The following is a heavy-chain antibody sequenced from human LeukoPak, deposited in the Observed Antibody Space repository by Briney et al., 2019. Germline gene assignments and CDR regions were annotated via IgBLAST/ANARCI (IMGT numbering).Heavy chain of an antibody. CDR3: ARALWDYFDY. D-gene: IGHD1-26*01. J-gene: IGHJ4*02. Sequence: GRSLRLSCAASGFTFSSYGMHWVRQAPGKGLEWVAVIWYDGSNKYYADSVKARFTISRDNSKNTLYLQMNSLRAEDTAVYYCARALWDYFDYWGQGTLVTVSS. V-gene: IGHV3-33*01. CDR2: IWYDGSNK. CDR1: GFTFSSYG.